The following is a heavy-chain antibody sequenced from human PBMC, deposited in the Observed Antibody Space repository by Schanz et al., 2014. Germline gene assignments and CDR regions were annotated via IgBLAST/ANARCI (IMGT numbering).Heavy chain of an antibody. CDR3: ARVHIATYHYNSPGAFDI. CDR1: GYIFGSHG. Sequence: QVQLLPSGSEVRKPGASVKVSCKASGYIFGSHGMTWVRQAPGQGPELMGWINAHTGNTQYAQKFQGRVNMTRDTVTTTVHLELTRLRTDDTAIYYCARVHIATYHYNSPGAFDIWGQGTRVTVSS. V-gene: IGHV1-18*01. J-gene: IGHJ3*02. D-gene: IGHD3-10*01. CDR2: INAHTGNT.